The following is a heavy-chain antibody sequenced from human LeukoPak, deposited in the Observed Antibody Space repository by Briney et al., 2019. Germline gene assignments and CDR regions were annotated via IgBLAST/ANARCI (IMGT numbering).Heavy chain of an antibody. J-gene: IGHJ3*02. CDR1: GYTFTSYD. CDR2: MNPNSGNT. V-gene: IGHV1-8*01. CDR3: ARGGYSSSWYPNYDAFDT. Sequence: GASVKVSCKASGYTFTSYDINWVRQATGQGLEWMGWMNPNSGNTGYAQKFQGRVTMTRNTSISTAYMELSSLRSEDTAVYYCARGGYSSSWYPNYDAFDTWGQGTMVTVSS. D-gene: IGHD6-13*01.